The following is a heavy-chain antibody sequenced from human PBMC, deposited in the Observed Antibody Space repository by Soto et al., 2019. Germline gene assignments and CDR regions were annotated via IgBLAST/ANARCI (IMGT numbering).Heavy chain of an antibody. CDR1: GFSFRSSP. CDR2: INGGDDSK. Sequence: EVQLLESGGGLVQPGGSLRLSCAVSGFSFRSSPMSWVRRAPGKGLEWVSGINGGDDSKHYAESVRGRFTITRDNSKNTLLLQMNSLRVEDTAIYYCAKGSHWGIISPTHDYWGQGTLVTVSS. J-gene: IGHJ4*02. V-gene: IGHV3-23*01. CDR3: AKGSHWGIISPTHDY. D-gene: IGHD3-16*01.